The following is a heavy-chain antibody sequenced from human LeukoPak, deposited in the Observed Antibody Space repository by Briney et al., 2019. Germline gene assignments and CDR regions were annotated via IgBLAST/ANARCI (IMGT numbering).Heavy chain of an antibody. D-gene: IGHD6-19*01. J-gene: IGHJ4*02. Sequence: AGGSLRLSCAASGFIFSTYGMHWVRQAPGKGLEWVAFIRYDGSNKYYADSVKGRFTISRDNSKNTLYLQMNSLRAEDTAVYYCAKGSHRAVAGTGDFDYWGQGTLVTVSS. CDR3: AKGSHRAVAGTGDFDY. CDR2: IRYDGSNK. CDR1: GFIFSTYG. V-gene: IGHV3-30*02.